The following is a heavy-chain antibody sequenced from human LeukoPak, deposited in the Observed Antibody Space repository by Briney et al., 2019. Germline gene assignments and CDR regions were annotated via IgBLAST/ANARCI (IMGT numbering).Heavy chain of an antibody. CDR2: INPKSGGT. V-gene: IGHV1-2*02. J-gene: IGHJ4*02. CDR3: ARVPGGYCSSTSCSGGVYFDY. Sequence: ASVKVSCKASGYTFTDYYMHWARQAPGQGLEWMGWINPKSGGTNYAQKFQARVTMTRDTSISTAYIELSSLISDDTAMYYCARVPGGYCSSTSCSGGVYFDYWGQGTLVTVSS. D-gene: IGHD2-2*01. CDR1: GYTFTDYY.